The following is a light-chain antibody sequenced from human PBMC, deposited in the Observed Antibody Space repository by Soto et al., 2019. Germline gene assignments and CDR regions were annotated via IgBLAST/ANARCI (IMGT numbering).Light chain of an antibody. CDR3: QQYNSYSWT. CDR2: KAS. Sequence: DIQMTQPPSTLSASVGDRVTITCRASQSISSWLAWYQQKPGKAPKLLIYKASSLESGVPSRFSGSGSGTEFTLTNSSLQPDDFATYYCQQYNSYSWTFGQGTKVDIK. J-gene: IGKJ1*01. V-gene: IGKV1-5*03. CDR1: QSISSW.